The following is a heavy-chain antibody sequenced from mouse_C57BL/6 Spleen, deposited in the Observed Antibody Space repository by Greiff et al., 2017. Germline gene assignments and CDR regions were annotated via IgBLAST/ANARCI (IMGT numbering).Heavy chain of an antibody. CDR1: GFTFSDYY. V-gene: IGHV5-12*01. CDR3: ARHHTTAPFDY. J-gene: IGHJ2*01. CDR2: ISNGGGST. Sequence: EVKVVESGGGLVQPGGSLKLSCAASGFTFSDYYMYWVRQTPEKRLEWVAYISNGGGSTYYPDTVKGRFTISRDNAKNTLYLQMSRLKSEDTAMYYCARHHTTAPFDYWGQGTTLTVSS. D-gene: IGHD1-2*01.